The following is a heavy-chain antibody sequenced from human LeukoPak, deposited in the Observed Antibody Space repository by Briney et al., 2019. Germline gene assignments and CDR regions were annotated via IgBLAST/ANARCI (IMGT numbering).Heavy chain of an antibody. Sequence: ASVKVSCKVSGYTLTQLSMHWVRQAPGKGLEWMGGFDPEDGETIYAQKFQGRVTMTEDTSADTAYMELSSLRSEDTAVYYCATVTYYDSSGYPTPFDYWGQGTLVTVSS. CDR2: FDPEDGET. CDR3: ATVTYYDSSGYPTPFDY. J-gene: IGHJ4*02. V-gene: IGHV1-24*01. D-gene: IGHD3-22*01. CDR1: GYTLTQLS.